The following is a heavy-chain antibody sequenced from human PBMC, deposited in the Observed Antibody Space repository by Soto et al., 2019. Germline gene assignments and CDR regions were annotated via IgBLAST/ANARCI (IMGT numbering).Heavy chain of an antibody. CDR2: IYYSGGT. J-gene: IGHJ4*02. CDR3: ARTKSPPYVRGSYPAH. V-gene: IGHV4-59*01. Sequence: SETLSLTCTVSGGSISSDYWSWIRQPPGKGLEWIGYIYYSGGTDYNPSLKSRVTISVDTSKSQFSLRLSSVTATDTAVYYCARTKSPPYVRGSYPAHGGQGTLVTVSP. D-gene: IGHD3-10*02. CDR1: GGSISSDY.